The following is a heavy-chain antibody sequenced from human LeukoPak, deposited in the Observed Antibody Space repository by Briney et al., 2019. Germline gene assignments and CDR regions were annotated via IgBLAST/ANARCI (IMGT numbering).Heavy chain of an antibody. CDR1: GFTFSSYA. D-gene: IGHD3-22*01. CDR2: ISGSGGST. Sequence: GGSLRLSCAASGFTFSSYAMSWVRQAPGKGLEWVSAISGSGGSTYYADSVKGRFTISRDNSKNTLYLQMNSLRAEDTAVYYCAKGWANYDSSGCFDYWGQGTLVTVSS. V-gene: IGHV3-23*01. CDR3: AKGWANYDSSGCFDY. J-gene: IGHJ4*02.